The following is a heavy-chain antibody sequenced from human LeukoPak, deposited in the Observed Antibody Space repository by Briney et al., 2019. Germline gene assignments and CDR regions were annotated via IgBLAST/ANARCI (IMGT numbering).Heavy chain of an antibody. CDR3: AKDRRGGLNYFDY. D-gene: IGHD3-10*01. J-gene: IGHJ4*02. CDR2: IRYDGSNK. V-gene: IGHV3-30*02. Sequence: GGSLRLSCAASGFTFSSYGMHWVRQAPGKGLEWVAFIRYDGSNKCYADSVKGRFTISRDNSKNTLYLQMNSLRAEDTAVYYCAKDRRGGLNYFDYWGQGTLVTVSS. CDR1: GFTFSSYG.